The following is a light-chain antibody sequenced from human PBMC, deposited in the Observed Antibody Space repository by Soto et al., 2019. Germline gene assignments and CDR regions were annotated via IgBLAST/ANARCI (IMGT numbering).Light chain of an antibody. V-gene: IGLV1-47*01. CDR3: AAWDDSLKV. CDR2: RNN. CDR1: SSNIGSNY. Sequence: QSALTQPPSASGTPGQRVTISCSGSSSNIGSNYVYWYQQLPGTAPKLLIYRNNQRPSGVPDRFSGSKSGTSAPLAISGLRSEDEADYYCAAWDDSLKVFGTGTKLTVL. J-gene: IGLJ1*01.